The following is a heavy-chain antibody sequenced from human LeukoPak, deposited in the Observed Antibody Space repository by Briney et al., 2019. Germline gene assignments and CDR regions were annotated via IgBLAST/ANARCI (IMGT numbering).Heavy chain of an antibody. CDR3: ARYLSSGLDY. CDR1: GGSISSYY. D-gene: IGHD3-10*01. J-gene: IGHJ4*02. CDR2: IYYTGRT. Sequence: PSETLSLTCAVSGGSISSYYWSWIRQPPGKGLEWIGFIYYTGRTSYNPSLKSRVTISVDTSKNHFSLRLTSVTAADTAVYYCARYLSSGLDYWGQGTLVTVSS. V-gene: IGHV4-59*01.